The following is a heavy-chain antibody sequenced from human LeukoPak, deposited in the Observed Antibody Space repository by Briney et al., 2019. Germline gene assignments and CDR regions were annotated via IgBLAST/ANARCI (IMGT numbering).Heavy chain of an antibody. CDR1: GFTFSSYS. CDR2: ISSSSSSTI. D-gene: IGHD3-3*01. CDR3: ARDYRFLEWLFDV. J-gene: IGHJ6*02. V-gene: IGHV3-48*02. Sequence: GGPLRLSCAASGFTFSSYSMNWVRQAPGKGLEWVSYISSSSSSTIYYADSVKGRFTISRDNAKNSLYLQMNSLRDEDTAVYYCARDYRFLEWLFDVWGQGTTVTVSS.